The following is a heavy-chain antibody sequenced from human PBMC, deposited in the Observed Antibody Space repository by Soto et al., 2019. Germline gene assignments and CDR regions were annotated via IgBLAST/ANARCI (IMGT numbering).Heavy chain of an antibody. CDR3: ARDLGTGTDS. CDR1: GDSITSSNW. CDR2: IYHSGAT. J-gene: IGHJ5*01. V-gene: IGHV4-4*02. Sequence: QVHLQESGPGLVKPSGTLSLTCAVSGDSITSSNWWSWVRQAPGKVLEWIGEIYHSGATTYNPSLKNRATISVDPSNNPFSLKLTSVTAADTAVYFCARDLGTGTDSWGRGTLVTVAS. D-gene: IGHD1-1*01.